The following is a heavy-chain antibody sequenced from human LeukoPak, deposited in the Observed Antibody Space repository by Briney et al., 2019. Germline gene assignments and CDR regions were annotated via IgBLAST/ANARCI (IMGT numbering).Heavy chain of an antibody. CDR3: ARDHKWAFDY. J-gene: IGHJ4*02. D-gene: IGHD1-26*01. Sequence: GGSLRLSCAASGFTFSSYWMSWVRQAPGKGLEWVANIKQDGSEKYYVDSVKGRFTISRDTARNSVDLQMNSLRADDTAVYYCARDHKWAFDYWGQGTLVTVSS. CDR1: GFTFSSYW. CDR2: IKQDGSEK. V-gene: IGHV3-7*01.